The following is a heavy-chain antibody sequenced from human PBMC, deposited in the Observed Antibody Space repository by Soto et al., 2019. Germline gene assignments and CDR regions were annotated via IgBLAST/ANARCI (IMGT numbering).Heavy chain of an antibody. V-gene: IGHV1-8*01. D-gene: IGHD2-15*01. Sequence: ASVKGCCKASGYTFTSYDINLVRQATGQGLEWMGWMNPNSGNTGYAQKFQGRVTMTRNTSISTAYMELSSLRSEDTAVYYCARESGRYCSGGSCFIVYMDVWGKGTTVTVSS. CDR3: ARESGRYCSGGSCFIVYMDV. J-gene: IGHJ6*03. CDR1: GYTFTSYD. CDR2: MNPNSGNT.